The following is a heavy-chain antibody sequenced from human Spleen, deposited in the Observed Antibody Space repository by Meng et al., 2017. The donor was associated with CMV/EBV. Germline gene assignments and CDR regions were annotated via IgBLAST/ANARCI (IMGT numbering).Heavy chain of an antibody. D-gene: IGHD3-3*01. CDR2: MNPKTGTT. CDR3: ARVFPNYDLWSGHYSHNGFDI. CDR1: NYD. V-gene: IGHV1-8*01. Sequence: NYDINWVRRVTGQGLEWMGWMNPKTGTTGYAQKFQGRVTMTRNTSISTAYMELSSLRSDDTAIYYCARVFPNYDLWSGHYSHNGFDIWGQGTLVTVSS. J-gene: IGHJ3*02.